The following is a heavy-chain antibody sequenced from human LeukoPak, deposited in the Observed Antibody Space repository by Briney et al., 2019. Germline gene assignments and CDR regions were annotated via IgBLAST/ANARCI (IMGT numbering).Heavy chain of an antibody. J-gene: IGHJ6*03. CDR3: ARSERGDYDFRSGFLGGYMDV. D-gene: IGHD3-3*01. Sequence: SQTLSLTFTVSGGSISSGSYYWSWIRQPAGKGLEGIGRIYTSRSTNYNPSLKSRVTISVDTSKNQFSLKLSSVTAADTAVYYCARSERGDYDFRSGFLGGYMDVWGKGTTVTVSS. CDR1: GGSISSGSYY. V-gene: IGHV4-61*02. CDR2: IYTSRST.